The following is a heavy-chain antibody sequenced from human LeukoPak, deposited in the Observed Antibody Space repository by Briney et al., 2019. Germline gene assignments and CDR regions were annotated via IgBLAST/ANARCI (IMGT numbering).Heavy chain of an antibody. V-gene: IGHV3-7*01. D-gene: IGHD2-15*01. CDR2: IKQDGSEK. CDR3: ARCVVVAATAWFDP. J-gene: IGHJ5*02. CDR1: GFTFSSYW. Sequence: GGSLRLPCAASGFTFSSYWMSWVRQAPGKGLEWVANIKQDGSEKYYVDSVKGRFTISRDNAKNSLYLQMNSLRAEDTAVYYCARCVVVAATAWFDPWGQGTLVTVSS.